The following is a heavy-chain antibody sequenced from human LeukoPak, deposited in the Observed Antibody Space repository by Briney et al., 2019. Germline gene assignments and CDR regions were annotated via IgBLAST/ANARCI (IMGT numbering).Heavy chain of an antibody. V-gene: IGHV3-53*01. J-gene: IGHJ5*02. CDR1: GGSISSYY. D-gene: IGHD1-14*01. CDR3: ARGLTEAGDWFDP. CDR2: IYSGGST. Sequence: ETLSLTCTVSGGSISSYYWSWIRQPPGKGLEWVSVIYSGGSTYYADSVKGRFTISRDNSKNTLYLQMNSLRAEDTAVYYCARGLTEAGDWFDPWGQGTLVTVSS.